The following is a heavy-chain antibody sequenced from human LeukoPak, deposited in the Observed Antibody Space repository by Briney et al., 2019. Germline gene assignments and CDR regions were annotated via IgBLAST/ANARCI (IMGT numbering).Heavy chain of an antibody. CDR3: ASARGIAAAGSDYYFDY. CDR1: GYTFTSYG. Sequence: ASVKVSCKASGYTFTSYGISWVRQAPGQGLAWMGWINAYNGNTNYAQKLQGRVTMTTDTPTSTAYMELRSLRSDDTAVYYCASARGIAAAGSDYYFDYWGQGTLVTVSS. V-gene: IGHV1-18*01. J-gene: IGHJ4*02. CDR2: INAYNGNT. D-gene: IGHD6-13*01.